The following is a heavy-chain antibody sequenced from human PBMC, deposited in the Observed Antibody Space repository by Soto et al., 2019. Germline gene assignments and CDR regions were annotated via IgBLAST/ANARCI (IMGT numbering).Heavy chain of an antibody. CDR2: ISWNSGSI. CDR1: GFTFDDYA. J-gene: IGHJ4*02. CDR3: AKDGGRIAAMAHFDY. Sequence: GGSLRLSCAASGFTFDDYAMHWVRQAPGKGLEWVSGISWNSGSIGYADSVKGRFTISRDNAKNPLYLQMNSLRAEDTALYYCAKDGGRIAAMAHFDYWGQGTLVTVSS. V-gene: IGHV3-9*01. D-gene: IGHD6-25*01.